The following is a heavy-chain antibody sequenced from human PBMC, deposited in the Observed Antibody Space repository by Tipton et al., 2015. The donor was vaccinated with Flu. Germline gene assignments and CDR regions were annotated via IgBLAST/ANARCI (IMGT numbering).Heavy chain of an antibody. V-gene: IGHV3-33*01. CDR1: GFTFSSYG. CDR3: ARGVRWLQQRTRYYYYGMDV. J-gene: IGHJ6*02. Sequence: SLRLSCAASGFTFSSYGMHWVRQAPGKGLEWVAVIWYDGSNKYYADSVKGRSTISRDNSKNTLYLQMNSLRAEDTAVYYCARGVRWLQQRTRYYYYGMDVWGQGTTVTVSS. D-gene: IGHD5-24*01. CDR2: IWYDGSNK.